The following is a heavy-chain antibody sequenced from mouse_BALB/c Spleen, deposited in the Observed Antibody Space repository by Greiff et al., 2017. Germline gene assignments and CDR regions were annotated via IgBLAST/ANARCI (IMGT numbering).Heavy chain of an antibody. D-gene: IGHD2-3*01. CDR1: GYSITSDYA. CDR3: ARDDGYYVRAMDY. V-gene: IGHV3-2*02. CDR2: ISYSGST. Sequence: EVKLQESGPGLVKPSQSLSLTCTVTGYSITSDYAWNWIRQFPGNKLEWMGYISYSGSTSYNPSLKSRISITRDTSKNQFFLQLNSVTTEDTATYYCARDDGYYVRAMDYWGQGTSVTVSS. J-gene: IGHJ4*01.